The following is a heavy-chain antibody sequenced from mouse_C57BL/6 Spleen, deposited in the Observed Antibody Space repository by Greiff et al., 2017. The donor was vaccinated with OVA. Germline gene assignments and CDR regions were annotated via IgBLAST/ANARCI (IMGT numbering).Heavy chain of an antibody. D-gene: IGHD2-3*01. CDR3: ARCFFDGPPFDY. CDR2: IYPGDGDT. CDR1: GYAFSSSW. J-gene: IGHJ2*01. Sequence: VQLQQSGPELVKPGASVTISCKASGYAFSSSWMNWVKQRPGKGLEWIGRIYPGDGDTNYNGKFKGKATLTADKSSSTAYMQLSSLTSEDSAVYFCARCFFDGPPFDYWGQGTTLTVSS. V-gene: IGHV1-82*01.